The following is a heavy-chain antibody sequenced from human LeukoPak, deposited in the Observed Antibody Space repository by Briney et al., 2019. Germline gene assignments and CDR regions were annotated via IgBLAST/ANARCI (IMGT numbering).Heavy chain of an antibody. CDR1: GFTFSSFG. CDR3: AKGKDFNGYYVDS. D-gene: IGHD3-3*01. CDR2: SGGSGGAT. Sequence: GGSLRLSCATSGFTFSSFGMSWVRQSPETGLEWVSVSGGSGGATHYAESVKGRFTISRDNSKNTLYLEMSRLRADDTAVYYCAKGKDFNGYYVDSWGQGTLVTVSS. V-gene: IGHV3-23*01. J-gene: IGHJ4*02.